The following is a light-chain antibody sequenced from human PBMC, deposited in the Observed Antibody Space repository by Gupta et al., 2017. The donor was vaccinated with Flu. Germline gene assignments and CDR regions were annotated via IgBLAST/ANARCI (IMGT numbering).Light chain of an antibody. CDR2: EVN. J-gene: IGLJ1*01. CDR1: SSDAGGYNY. Sequence: QSALTPPASVSGSPGQSTTISCTGTSSDAGGYNYVSWYQQHPGKAPKLIIYEVNNRPSGVSNRFSGSKSGNTASLTISGLQAEDEADYYCSSYTSGSPYVFGTGTKVTVL. V-gene: IGLV2-14*01. CDR3: SSYTSGSPYV.